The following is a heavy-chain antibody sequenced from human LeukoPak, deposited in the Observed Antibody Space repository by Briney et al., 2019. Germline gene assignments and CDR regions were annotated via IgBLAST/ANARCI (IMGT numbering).Heavy chain of an antibody. CDR3: ATAGFGEFYYYYGMDV. V-gene: IGHV1-8*01. J-gene: IGHJ6*02. D-gene: IGHD3-10*01. CDR2: MSPNSGNT. CDR1: GYTFTSYD. Sequence: ASVKVSCKASGYTFTSYDINWVRQATGQGLEWMGWMSPNSGNTGYAQKFQGRVTMTRNTSISTAYMELSSLRSEDTAVYYCATAGFGEFYYYYGMDVWGQGTTVTVSS.